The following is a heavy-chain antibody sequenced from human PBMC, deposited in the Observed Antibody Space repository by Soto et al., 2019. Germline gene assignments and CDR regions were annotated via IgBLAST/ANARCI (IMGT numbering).Heavy chain of an antibody. CDR1: GFTFGDYA. CDR2: IRSKAYGGTT. Sequence: GGSLRLSCTASGFTFGDYAMSWVRRAPGKGLEWVGFIRSKAYGGTTEYAASVKGRFTISRDDSKSIAYLQMNSLKTEDTAVYYCTRGRYMVRGVMGGMDVWGQGTTVTVSS. V-gene: IGHV3-49*04. D-gene: IGHD3-10*01. J-gene: IGHJ6*02. CDR3: TRGRYMVRGVMGGMDV.